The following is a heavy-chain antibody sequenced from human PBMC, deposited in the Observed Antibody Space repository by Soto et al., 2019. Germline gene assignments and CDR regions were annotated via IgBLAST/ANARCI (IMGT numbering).Heavy chain of an antibody. CDR3: ARDPWAADY. CDR2: IYSGGST. Sequence: EVQLVESGGGLVQPGGSLRLSCAASGFTVSTKYMSWVRQAPGKGLEWVSVIYSGGSTFYADSVRGRFTISRDNSKNTVNLQMNSLGAEDTAVYYCARDPWAADYWVQGTLVTVSS. CDR1: GFTVSTKY. J-gene: IGHJ4*02. V-gene: IGHV3-66*01. D-gene: IGHD3-16*01.